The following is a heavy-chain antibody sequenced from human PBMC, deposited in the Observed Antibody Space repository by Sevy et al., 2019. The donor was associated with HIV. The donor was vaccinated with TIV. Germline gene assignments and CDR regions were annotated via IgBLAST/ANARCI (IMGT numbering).Heavy chain of an antibody. CDR1: GFTFGNYA. CDR2: ISGSTIDK. V-gene: IGHV3-23*01. CDR3: AKDRTYSLSSYYLDH. J-gene: IGHJ4*02. Sequence: GGSLRLSCAASGFTFGNYAMNWVRQAPGKGLEWVSSISGSTIDKSYADSVKGRFTISRDNSQNTRYLEMNSLRAEDTAVYSCAKDRTYSLSSYYLDHWGQGTLVTVSS. D-gene: IGHD6-6*01.